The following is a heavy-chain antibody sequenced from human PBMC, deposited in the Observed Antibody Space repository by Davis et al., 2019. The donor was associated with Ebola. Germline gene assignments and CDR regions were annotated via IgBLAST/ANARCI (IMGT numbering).Heavy chain of an antibody. V-gene: IGHV4-34*01. CDR1: GFTFSGNA. Sequence: GSLRLSCAASGFTFSGNAITWIRQPPGKGLEWIGEINHSGSTNYNPSLKSRVTISVDTSKNQFSLKLSSVNAADTAVYSCARVWNYVWFDPWGQGTLVTVSS. J-gene: IGHJ5*02. D-gene: IGHD1-7*01. CDR2: INHSGST. CDR3: ARVWNYVWFDP.